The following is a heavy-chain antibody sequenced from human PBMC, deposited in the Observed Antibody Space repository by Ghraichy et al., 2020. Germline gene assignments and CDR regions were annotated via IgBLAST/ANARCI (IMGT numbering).Heavy chain of an antibody. CDR1: AFTFSSYA. Sequence: GGSLRLSCAASAFTFSSYAMSWVRQAPGKGLEWVSTVSGTGGSTYYADSVKGRFTISRDNSKNTLYLQMNSLRAEDTAVYYCAKYTGSSIDYWGQGTLVTVTP. CDR3: AKYTGSSIDY. CDR2: VSGTGGST. J-gene: IGHJ4*02. D-gene: IGHD1-26*01. V-gene: IGHV3-23*01.